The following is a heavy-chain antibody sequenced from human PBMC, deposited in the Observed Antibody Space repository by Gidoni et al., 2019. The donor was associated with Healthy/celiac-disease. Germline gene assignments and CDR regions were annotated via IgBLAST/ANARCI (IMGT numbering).Heavy chain of an antibody. CDR2: INHSGST. J-gene: IGHJ5*02. V-gene: IGHV4-34*01. CDR3: ARGMVQGSNWFDP. CDR1: GGSFSGYY. Sequence: QVQLQQWGAGLLKPSATLSLTCAVYGGSFSGYYWSWIRQPPGKGLEWIGEINHSGSTNYNPSLKSRVTISVDTSKNQFSLKLSSVTAADTAVYYCARGMVQGSNWFDPWGQGTLVTVSS. D-gene: IGHD3-10*01.